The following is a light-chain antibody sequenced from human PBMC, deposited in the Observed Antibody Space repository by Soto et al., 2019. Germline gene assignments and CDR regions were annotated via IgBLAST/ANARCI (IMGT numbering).Light chain of an antibody. Sequence: QSVLTQPPSVSGAPGQRVSISCTGSTSNIGAPYDVHWYQHLPGTAPKLLIYGDNNRPSGVPDRFSGSKSGTSASLAITRLQAEDEADYYCQSYDSSLTTTVFGGGTKLTVL. V-gene: IGLV1-40*01. CDR1: TSNIGAPYD. CDR2: GDN. CDR3: QSYDSSLTTTV. J-gene: IGLJ3*02.